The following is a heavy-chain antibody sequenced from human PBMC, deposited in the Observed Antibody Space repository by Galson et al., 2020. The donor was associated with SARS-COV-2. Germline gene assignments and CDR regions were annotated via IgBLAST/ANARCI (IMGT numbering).Heavy chain of an antibody. V-gene: IGHV3-23*01. CDR3: AKMEGIAVAATPN. CDR2: ISGSGAST. Sequence: GESLKISCAASGFTLSSYAMHWVRQAPGKGLEWVSSISGSGASTYYADSVKGRFTISRDNSKNTLYLQMNSLRAEDTAIYYCAKMEGIAVAATPNWGQGTLVTVSS. D-gene: IGHD6-19*01. J-gene: IGHJ4*02. CDR1: GFTLSSYA.